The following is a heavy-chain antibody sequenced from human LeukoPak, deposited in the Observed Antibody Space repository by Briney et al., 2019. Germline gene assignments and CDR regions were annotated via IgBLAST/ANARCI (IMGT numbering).Heavy chain of an antibody. CDR2: IYYSGST. CDR1: GGSISSSSYY. V-gene: IGHV4-39*01. CDR3: ARGSHDFWSGYRIYWFDP. D-gene: IGHD3-3*01. J-gene: IGHJ5*02. Sequence: PSETLSLTCTVSGGSISSSSYYWGWIRQPPGKGLEWIGSIYYSGSTYYNPSLKSRVTISVDTSKNQFSLKLSSVTAADTAVYYCARGSHDFWSGYRIYWFDPWGQGTLVTVSS.